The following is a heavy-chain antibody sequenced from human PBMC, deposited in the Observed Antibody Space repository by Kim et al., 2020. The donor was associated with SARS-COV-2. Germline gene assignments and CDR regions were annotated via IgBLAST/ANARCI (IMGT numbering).Heavy chain of an antibody. CDR1: GFTFSGSA. CDR3: TRISGSGSYYWDYYYYHGMDV. Sequence: GGSLRLFCAASGFTFSGSAMHWVRQASGKGLEWVGRIRSKANSYATAYAASVKGRFTISRDDSKNTAYLQMNSLKTEDTAVYYCTRISGSGSYYWDYYYYHGMDVGGQGTTVTVS. CDR2: IRSKANSYAT. J-gene: IGHJ6*02. V-gene: IGHV3-73*01. D-gene: IGHD3-10*01.